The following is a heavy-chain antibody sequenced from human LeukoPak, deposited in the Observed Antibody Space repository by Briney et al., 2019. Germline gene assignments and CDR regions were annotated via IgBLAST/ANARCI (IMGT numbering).Heavy chain of an antibody. Sequence: GGSLRLSCAGSGFTFSTYWMSWVRQAPGKGLDWVANIKQDGTDKYYVDSVKGRFTVSRDNAKNSLYLQMNSLRAEDTAVYYCAREKLDSRGYVDYWGQGTLVTVSS. D-gene: IGHD3-22*01. CDR1: GFTFSTYW. CDR3: AREKLDSRGYVDY. J-gene: IGHJ4*02. CDR2: IKQDGTDK. V-gene: IGHV3-7*01.